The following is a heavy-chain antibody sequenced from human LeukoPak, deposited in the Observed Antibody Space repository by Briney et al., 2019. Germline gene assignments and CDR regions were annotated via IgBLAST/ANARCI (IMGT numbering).Heavy chain of an antibody. Sequence: NTSETLSLTCTVSGGSVSSGSYYWSWIRQPPGKGLEWIGYIYYSGRTYYNPSLKSRVTISVDTSKNQFSLKLSSVTAADTAVYHCARVRDGDYGYIGFDPWGQGTLVTVSS. CDR1: GGSVSSGSYY. CDR2: IYYSGRT. V-gene: IGHV4-61*01. D-gene: IGHD4-17*01. J-gene: IGHJ5*02. CDR3: ARVRDGDYGYIGFDP.